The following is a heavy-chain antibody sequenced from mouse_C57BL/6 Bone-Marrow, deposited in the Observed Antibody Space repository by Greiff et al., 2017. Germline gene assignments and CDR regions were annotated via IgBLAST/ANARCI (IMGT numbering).Heavy chain of an antibody. V-gene: IGHV2-9*01. CDR2: IWGGGSA. CDR3: AKQVTGTEYAMDD. Sequence: QVQLKESGPGLVAPSQSLYITCTVSGFSLNSYGVDWVRQPPGKGLEWLGVIWGGGSANYNSALMSGLSISKDNSKSQVFLKMNSLQTDDTANYYGAKQVTGTEYAMDDWGQGTSVTVSS. CDR1: GFSLNSYG. D-gene: IGHD2-5*01. J-gene: IGHJ4*01.